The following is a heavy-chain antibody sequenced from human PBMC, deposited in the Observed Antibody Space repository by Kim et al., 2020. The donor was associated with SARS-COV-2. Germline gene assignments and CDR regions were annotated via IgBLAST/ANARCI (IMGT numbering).Heavy chain of an antibody. CDR1: GGSFSGYY. D-gene: IGHD5-12*01. Sequence: SETLSLTCAVYGGSFSGYYWSWIRQPPGKGLEWIGEINHSGSTNYNPSLKSRVTISVDTSKNQYSLKLSSVTAADTAVYYCARGGSRWGGWIRYFDYWGQGTLVTVSS. CDR2: INHSGST. J-gene: IGHJ4*02. V-gene: IGHV4-34*01. CDR3: ARGGSRWGGWIRYFDY.